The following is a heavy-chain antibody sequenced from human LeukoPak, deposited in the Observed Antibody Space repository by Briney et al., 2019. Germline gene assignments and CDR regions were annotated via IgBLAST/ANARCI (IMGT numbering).Heavy chain of an antibody. CDR3: ASLHTPGYFDY. CDR1: GGSISNSSYY. V-gene: IGHV4-39*01. D-gene: IGHD1-14*01. CDR2: IYYSGST. J-gene: IGHJ4*02. Sequence: PSETLSLTCTVSGGSISNSSYYWGWIRQPPGKGLEWIGTIYYSGSTYYHPSLKSRLTISVDTSKNQFSLKLSSVTAADTAVYYCASLHTPGYFDYWGQGTLVTVSS.